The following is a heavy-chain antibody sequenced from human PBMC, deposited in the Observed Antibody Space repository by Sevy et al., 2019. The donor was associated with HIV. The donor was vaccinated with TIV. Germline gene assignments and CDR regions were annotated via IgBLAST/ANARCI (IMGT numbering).Heavy chain of an antibody. J-gene: IGHJ4*02. CDR3: ARDKLPPVMVTMVRGALSYYFDY. CDR2: IWYDGSNK. CDR1: GFTFSSYG. Sequence: GGSLRLSCAASGFTFSSYGMHWVRQTPGKGLEWVAVIWYDGSNKYYADSVKGRFTNSRDNPKNTLCLQMNSLRAEDTAVYYCARDKLPPVMVTMVRGALSYYFDYWGQGTLVTVSS. D-gene: IGHD3-10*01. V-gene: IGHV3-33*01.